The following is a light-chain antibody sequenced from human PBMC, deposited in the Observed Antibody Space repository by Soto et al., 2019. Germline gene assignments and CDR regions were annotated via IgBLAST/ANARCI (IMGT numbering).Light chain of an antibody. CDR1: QSVSSSY. CDR2: GAS. V-gene: IGKV3-20*01. J-gene: IGKJ2*01. CDR3: QQYGSSPTYT. Sequence: EIVLTQSPGTLSLSPGERATLSCRASQSVSSSYVAWYQQRPGQALRLLIYGASSRATGITDRFCGSGSGTDFSITISRLEPPDFAVYYWQQYGSSPTYTFGRGTKLEIK.